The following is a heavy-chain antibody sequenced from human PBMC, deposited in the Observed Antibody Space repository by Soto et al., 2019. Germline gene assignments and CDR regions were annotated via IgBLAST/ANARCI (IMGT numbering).Heavy chain of an antibody. D-gene: IGHD6-13*01. Sequence: QVQLVQSGAEVKKPGASVKVSCKASGYTFTSYAMHWVRQAPGQRLEWMGWINAGNGNTKYSQKFQGRVTITRDTSASTAYIELSSLRSEDTAVYYCARASSRGWFDPWGQGTLVTVSS. J-gene: IGHJ5*02. CDR2: INAGNGNT. CDR3: ARASSRGWFDP. CDR1: GYTFTSYA. V-gene: IGHV1-3*01.